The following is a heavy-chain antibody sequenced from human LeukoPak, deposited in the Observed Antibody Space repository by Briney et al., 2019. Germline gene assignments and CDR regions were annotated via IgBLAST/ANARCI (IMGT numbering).Heavy chain of an antibody. Sequence: PGGSLRLSCAASGFAVSSNHMNWVRQAPGQGLEWVSVIFNGGSTYYADSVKGRFTISRDNSKNTLYLQMNSLRAEDTAVYYCATSIVGLTYDEHFQHWGQGTLVTVSS. V-gene: IGHV3-53*01. CDR2: IFNGGST. D-gene: IGHD1-26*01. CDR1: GFAVSSNH. CDR3: ATSIVGLTYDEHFQH. J-gene: IGHJ1*01.